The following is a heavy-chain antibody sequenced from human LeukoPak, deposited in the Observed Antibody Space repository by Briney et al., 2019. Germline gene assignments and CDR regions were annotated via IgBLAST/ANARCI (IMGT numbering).Heavy chain of an antibody. Sequence: SVKVSCKASGFTFTSSAEQWVRQARGQRLEWIGWIVVGSGNTNYAQKFQERVTITRDMSTSTAYMELSSLRSEDTAVYYCAADPRYYYDPGSAFDIWGQGTMVTVSS. CDR3: AADPRYYYDPGSAFDI. V-gene: IGHV1-58*01. J-gene: IGHJ3*02. D-gene: IGHD3-22*01. CDR2: IVVGSGNT. CDR1: GFTFTSSA.